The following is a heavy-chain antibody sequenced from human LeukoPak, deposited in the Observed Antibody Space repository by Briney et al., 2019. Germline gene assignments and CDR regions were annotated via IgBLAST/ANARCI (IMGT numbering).Heavy chain of an antibody. D-gene: IGHD4-17*01. CDR3: ARGHTAVTRHFDF. V-gene: IGHV3-21*01. Sequence: PGGSLRLSCAASGFTFSSYNMNWVRQAPGKGLEWVSIISSGSSAIFSADALKGRFTISRDDAKNLLYLDMNSLRAEDTAVYYCARGHTAVTRHFDFWGQGTLVTVSS. CDR1: GFTFSSYN. J-gene: IGHJ4*02. CDR2: ISSGSSAI.